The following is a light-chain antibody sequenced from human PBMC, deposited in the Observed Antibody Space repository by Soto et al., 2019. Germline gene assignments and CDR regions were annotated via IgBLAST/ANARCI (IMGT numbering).Light chain of an antibody. CDR2: VVT. J-gene: IGLJ3*02. V-gene: IGLV2-23*02. CDR1: SSDVGNYNL. CDR3: CSYAGSSIWV. Sequence: QSALTQPASVSGSPGQSITISCTGTSSDVGNYNLVSWYQQHPGKAPKLMIYVVTKRTSGVSNRFSGSKSGNTASLTISGLQAEDEADYYCCSYAGSSIWVFGGGTKVTVL.